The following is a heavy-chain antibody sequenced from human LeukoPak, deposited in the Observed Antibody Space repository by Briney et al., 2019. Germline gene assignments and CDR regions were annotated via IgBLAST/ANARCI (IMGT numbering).Heavy chain of an antibody. Sequence: PGGSLRLSCSASGFTFSSYAMHWVRQAPGKGLEYVSAISSNGGSTYYADSVKGRFTISRDNSKNTLYLQMSSLRAEDTAVYYCVKWDYDILTGSFEYWGQGTLVTVSS. CDR1: GFTFSSYA. CDR2: ISSNGGST. D-gene: IGHD3-9*01. CDR3: VKWDYDILTGSFEY. V-gene: IGHV3-64D*06. J-gene: IGHJ4*02.